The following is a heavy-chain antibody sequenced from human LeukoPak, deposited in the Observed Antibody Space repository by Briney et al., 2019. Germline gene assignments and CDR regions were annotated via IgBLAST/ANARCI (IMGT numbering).Heavy chain of an antibody. CDR3: AKDIIPRAVFVAFDI. V-gene: IGHV3-43*02. Sequence: PGGSLRLSCAASGFTFDDYAMHWVRQAPGKGLEWVSLMSGDGGSTYYADSVKGRSTISRDNSKNSLYLQMNSLRTADTALYYCAKDIIPRAVFVAFDIWGQGSMVTVSS. D-gene: IGHD3-10*02. J-gene: IGHJ3*02. CDR1: GFTFDDYA. CDR2: MSGDGGST.